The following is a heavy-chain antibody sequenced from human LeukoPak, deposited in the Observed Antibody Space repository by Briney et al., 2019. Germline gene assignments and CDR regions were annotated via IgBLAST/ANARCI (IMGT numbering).Heavy chain of an antibody. J-gene: IGHJ6*03. CDR3: ARGQSDPRRDYYYYYYMDV. CDR2: IRYDGSNK. D-gene: IGHD2-21*02. CDR1: GFTFSSYG. V-gene: IGHV3-30*02. Sequence: GGSLRLSCAASGFTFSSYGMHWVRQAPGKGLEWVAFIRYDGSNKYYADSVKGRFTISRDNSKNTLYLQMNSLRAEDTAVYYCARGQSDPRRDYYYYYYMDVWGKGTTVTISS.